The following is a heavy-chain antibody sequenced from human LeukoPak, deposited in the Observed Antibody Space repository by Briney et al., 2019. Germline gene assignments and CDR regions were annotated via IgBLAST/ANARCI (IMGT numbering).Heavy chain of an antibody. V-gene: IGHV5-51*01. Sequence: GESLKISCEGSGYSFTSYWIGWVRQMPGERLEWMGIIFPADSDTRYSPSFRGQVAISADKSISTAYLQWSSLKASDTAMYYCARVGVSDYGMDVWGQGTAVIVSS. D-gene: IGHD3-3*01. CDR1: GYSFTSYW. CDR2: IFPADSDT. J-gene: IGHJ6*02. CDR3: ARVGVSDYGMDV.